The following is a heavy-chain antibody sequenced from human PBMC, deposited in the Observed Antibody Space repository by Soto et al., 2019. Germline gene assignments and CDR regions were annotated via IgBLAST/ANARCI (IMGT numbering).Heavy chain of an antibody. CDR3: ARVPDV. Sequence: QLQLQESGSGLVKPSQTLSLTCAVSGGSISRGGYSWGWIRQPPGKGLEWIGYIYHSGSTYYNPSLKSRATISIDRSKNQFSLKLSSVTAAYTAEYYCARVPDVWGQGTTVTVSS. J-gene: IGHJ6*02. CDR1: GGSISRGGYS. V-gene: IGHV4-30-2*01. CDR2: IYHSGST.